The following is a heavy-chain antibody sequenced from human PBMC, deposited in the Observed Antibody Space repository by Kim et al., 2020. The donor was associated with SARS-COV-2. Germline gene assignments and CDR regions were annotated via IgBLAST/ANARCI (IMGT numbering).Heavy chain of an antibody. CDR1: GGTFSAYY. CDR2: IERSGST. CDR3: VKVKYTFTDRAFDY. J-gene: IGHJ4*02. V-gene: IGHV4-34*08. Sequence: SETLSLTCGVSGGTFSAYYWSWIRQSPEKGLEWIGDIERSGSTNYHPSLKSRVSISMDTSKDQFSLRLTSVTAADTAVYYCVKVKYTFTDRAFDYWGPG. D-gene: IGHD2-2*02.